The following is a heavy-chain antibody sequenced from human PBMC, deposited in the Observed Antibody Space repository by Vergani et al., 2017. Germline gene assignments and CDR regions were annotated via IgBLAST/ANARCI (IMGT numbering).Heavy chain of an antibody. V-gene: IGHV4-34*01. CDR1: GGSFSGYY. D-gene: IGHD3-3*01. CDR3: ARGFPPVTIFGVAPGWFDP. Sequence: QVQLQQWGAGLLKPSETLSLTCAVYGGSFSGYYWSWIRQPPGKGLEWIGEINHSGSTNYNPSLKSRVTISVDTSKNQFSLKLSSVTAADTAVHYCARGFPPVTIFGVAPGWFDPWGQGTLVTVSS. CDR2: INHSGST. J-gene: IGHJ5*02.